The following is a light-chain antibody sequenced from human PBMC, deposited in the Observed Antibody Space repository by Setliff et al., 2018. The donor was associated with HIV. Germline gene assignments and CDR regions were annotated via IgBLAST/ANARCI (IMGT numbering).Light chain of an antibody. Sequence: QSALAQPASVSGSPGQSITISCTGTSSDVGGYNYVSWYQQHPGNAPKLIIFEVRNRPSGVSNRFSGSKSGNTASLTISGLQAEDEGDYYCSSYAISNTLLFGTGTKAPS. J-gene: IGLJ1*01. V-gene: IGLV2-14*01. CDR3: SSYAISNTLL. CDR2: EVR. CDR1: SSDVGGYNY.